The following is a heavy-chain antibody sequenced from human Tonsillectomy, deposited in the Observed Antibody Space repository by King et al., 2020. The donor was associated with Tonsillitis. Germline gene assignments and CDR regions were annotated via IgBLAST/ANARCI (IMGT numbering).Heavy chain of an antibody. CDR1: EYTFTAYY. CDR3: AGVEVGCSFGFDI. Sequence: VQLVESGAEVKKPGASVKVSCKASEYTFTAYYMHWVRQAPGQGLEWMGWINPNSGGTNYEQKFQGRVTMTRDTSISTAYMELSRLRSDDTAVYYCAGVEVGCSFGFDIWGQGTMVTVSS. J-gene: IGHJ3*02. V-gene: IGHV1-2*02. CDR2: INPNSGGT. D-gene: IGHD1-26*01.